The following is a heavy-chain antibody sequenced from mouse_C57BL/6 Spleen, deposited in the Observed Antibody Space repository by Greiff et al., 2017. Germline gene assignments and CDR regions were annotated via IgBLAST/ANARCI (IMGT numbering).Heavy chain of an antibody. CDR1: GYSFTSYY. CDR3: ARSYYYGSSWDAMDY. J-gene: IGHJ4*01. CDR2: IYPGSGNT. Sequence: LQQSGPELVKPGASVKISCKAFGYSFTSYYIHWVKQRPGQGLEWIGWIYPGSGNTKYNEKFKGKATLTADTSSSTAYMQLSSLTSEDSAVYYCARSYYYGSSWDAMDYWGQGTSVTVSS. V-gene: IGHV1-66*01. D-gene: IGHD1-1*01.